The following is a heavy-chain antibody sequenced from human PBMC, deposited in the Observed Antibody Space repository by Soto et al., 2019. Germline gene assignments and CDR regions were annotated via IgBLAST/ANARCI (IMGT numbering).Heavy chain of an antibody. CDR3: ASRVLGYSSSWSPFDI. Sequence: QAQLVQSGAEVKKPGSSVKVSCKASGGTFSSTIISWVRQAPGQGLEWMGRIIPTVGMANYAQKFQGRVTISADKFTNTAYMELSSLRSEDSAVFFCASRVLGYSSSWSPFDIWGQGTMVIVSS. V-gene: IGHV1-69*02. J-gene: IGHJ3*02. CDR1: GGTFSSTI. D-gene: IGHD6-13*01. CDR2: IIPTVGMA.